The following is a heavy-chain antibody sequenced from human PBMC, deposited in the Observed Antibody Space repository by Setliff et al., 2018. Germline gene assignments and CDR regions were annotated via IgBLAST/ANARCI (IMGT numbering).Heavy chain of an antibody. Sequence: PGESLKISCQSSGYTFTNYWIGWVRQMPGKGLEWMGIIYPGDSDTRYSPSFQGQVTISADKSISTAYLQWSSLKASDTAMYYRARVGQQLVYYYYGMDVWGQGTTVTVSS. CDR3: ARVGQQLVYYYYGMDV. CDR2: IYPGDSDT. CDR1: GYTFTNYW. D-gene: IGHD6-13*01. V-gene: IGHV5-51*01. J-gene: IGHJ6*02.